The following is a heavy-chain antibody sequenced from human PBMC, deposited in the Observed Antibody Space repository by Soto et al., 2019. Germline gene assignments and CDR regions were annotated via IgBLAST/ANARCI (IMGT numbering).Heavy chain of an antibody. Sequence: QVQLVESGGGVVQPGRSLRLSCAASGFTFSSYAMHWVRQAPGKGREWVAVISYDGSNKYYADSVKGRFTISRDNSKNTLYLQMNSLRAEDTAVYYCARDWVSLTTMVRGVIPLSPIDYWGQGTLVTVSS. CDR1: GFTFSSYA. D-gene: IGHD3-10*01. CDR3: ARDWVSLTTMVRGVIPLSPIDY. V-gene: IGHV3-30-3*01. CDR2: ISYDGSNK. J-gene: IGHJ4*02.